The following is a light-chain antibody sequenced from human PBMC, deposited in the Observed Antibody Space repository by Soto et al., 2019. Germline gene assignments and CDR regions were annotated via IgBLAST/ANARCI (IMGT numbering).Light chain of an antibody. CDR2: GAS. J-gene: IGKJ4*01. CDR3: QQYNNWPPLT. CDR1: QRVNSN. Sequence: EIVMTQSPATLSVSPGERATLSCRASQRVNSNLAWYQQKPGQAPRLLIYGASIRATGIPARLSGSGSGTEFTLTISSLQSEDFAVYYCQQYNNWPPLTFGGGTKVEI. V-gene: IGKV3-15*01.